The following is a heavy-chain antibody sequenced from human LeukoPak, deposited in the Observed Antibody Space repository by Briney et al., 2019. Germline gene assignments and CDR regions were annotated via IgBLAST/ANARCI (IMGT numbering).Heavy chain of an antibody. Sequence: GGSLRLSCAASGFTFDDYGVSWARQAPGKGLEWVSGINWNGGSTGYADSVKGRFTISRDNAKNSLYLQMNSLRAEDTALYYCARGRRGRYYFDYWGRGTLVTVSS. V-gene: IGHV3-20*04. J-gene: IGHJ4*02. CDR3: ARGRRGRYYFDY. CDR2: INWNGGST. CDR1: GFTFDDYG.